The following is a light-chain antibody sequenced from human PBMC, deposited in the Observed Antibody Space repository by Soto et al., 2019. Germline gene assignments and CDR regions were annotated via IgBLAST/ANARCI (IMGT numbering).Light chain of an antibody. CDR2: KAS. V-gene: IGKV1-5*03. CDR1: QSISSW. J-gene: IGKJ2*01. CDR3: QQYNSYSDT. Sequence: DIQMTQSPSTLSASVGDRVTITCRASQSISSWLAWYQQKPGKAPKLLIYKASSLESGVPSRFSGSGSGTVFTLTISSLQPDDFASYHCQQYNSYSDTFGQGTKLEIK.